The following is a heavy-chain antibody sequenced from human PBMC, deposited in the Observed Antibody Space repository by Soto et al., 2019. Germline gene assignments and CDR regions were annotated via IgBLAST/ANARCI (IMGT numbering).Heavy chain of an antibody. J-gene: IGHJ4*02. V-gene: IGHV1-46*01. Sequence: QVQLVQSGAEVKKPGASVKVSCKASGDTFTDYYIHWVRQAPGQGLEWMGTVNPSGGHTTYAQHFLGRMTMTRDTSTSTRYMELTSLTSEDTAVYYCARRGHVVVVTAALDYWGQGTLVTVSS. CDR2: VNPSGGHT. CDR3: ARRGHVVVVTAALDY. CDR1: GDTFTDYY. D-gene: IGHD2-21*02.